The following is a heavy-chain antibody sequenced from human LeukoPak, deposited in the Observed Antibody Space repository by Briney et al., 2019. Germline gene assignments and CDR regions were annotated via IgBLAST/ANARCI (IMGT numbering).Heavy chain of an antibody. CDR2: ISGSGSST. CDR3: AKGIYSSGWSYFDY. V-gene: IGHV3-23*01. D-gene: IGHD6-19*01. J-gene: IGHJ4*01. CDR1: GFTFSSYS. Sequence: GGSLRLSCAASGFTFSSYSMSWVRQAPGKGLEWVSAISGSGSSTYYADCVKGWFTMSRDNSKNTLCLEMDTLRAEDSALYYSAKGIYSSGWSYFDYWGHGTLVTVSS.